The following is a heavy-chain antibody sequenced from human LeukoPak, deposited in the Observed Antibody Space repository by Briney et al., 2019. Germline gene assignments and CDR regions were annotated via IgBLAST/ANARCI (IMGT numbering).Heavy chain of an antibody. J-gene: IGHJ3*02. Sequence: PSETLSLTCTVSGGSISSGSSYWSWIRQPAGKGLEWIGRIYTSGSTNYNPSLKSRVTISVDTSKNQFSLKLSSVTAADTAVYYCARGPYCSSSSPIPCAFDIWGQGTMATVSS. V-gene: IGHV4-61*02. CDR3: ARGPYCSSSSPIPCAFDI. CDR1: GGSISSGSSY. CDR2: IYTSGST. D-gene: IGHD2-2*01.